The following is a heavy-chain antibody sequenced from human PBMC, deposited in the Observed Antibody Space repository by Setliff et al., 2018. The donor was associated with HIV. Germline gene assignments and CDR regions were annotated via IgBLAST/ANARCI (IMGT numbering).Heavy chain of an antibody. D-gene: IGHD1-26*01. V-gene: IGHV3-23*01. CDR3: ANLWEVGA. CDR1: GFTFSSYA. CDR2: ISGSGGST. Sequence: GSLRLSCAASGFTFSSYAMSWVRQAPGKGLEWVSVISGSGGSTFYADSVKGRFTISRDNARTSLYLEMSSLRVEDTAVYLCANLWEVGAWGQGTLVTVSS. J-gene: IGHJ5*02.